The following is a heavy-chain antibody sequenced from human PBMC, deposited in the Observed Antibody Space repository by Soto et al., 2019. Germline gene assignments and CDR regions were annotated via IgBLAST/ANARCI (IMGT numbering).Heavy chain of an antibody. CDR1: GFTFSSFS. D-gene: IGHD3-10*01. CDR3: ARDTYYYGSGSYSP. J-gene: IGHJ5*02. Sequence: EVQLVESGGGLVNPGGSRRLSWAASGFTFSSFSMNWVGQAPGKGLEWVSSISSRSSYIYYADSVKGRFTISRDNAKNSLYLQMNSLRAEDTAVYYCARDTYYYGSGSYSPWGQGTLVTVSS. CDR2: ISSRSSYI. V-gene: IGHV3-21*01.